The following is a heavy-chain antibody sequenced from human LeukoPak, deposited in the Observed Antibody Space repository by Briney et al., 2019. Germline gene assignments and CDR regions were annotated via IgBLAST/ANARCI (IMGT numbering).Heavy chain of an antibody. CDR2: FDPEDGET. J-gene: IGHJ4*02. CDR1: GYTLPELS. D-gene: IGHD3-9*01. Sequence: SVKVSCKVSGYTLPELSMHWVRQAPGKGLKWIGGFDPEDGETIYAQKFQGRVTMTEDTSTDTAYMELSSLRSEDTAVYYCATYLGALGIRYFDWLSLDYWGQGTLVTVSS. V-gene: IGHV1-24*01. CDR3: ATYLGALGIRYFDWLSLDY.